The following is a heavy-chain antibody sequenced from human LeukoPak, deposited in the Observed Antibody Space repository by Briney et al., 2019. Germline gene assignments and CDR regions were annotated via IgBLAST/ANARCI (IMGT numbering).Heavy chain of an antibody. CDR3: LKQSPRFLIARHFEY. V-gene: IGHV4-39*06. CDR1: GGSITKNGYY. CDR2: MHYSGST. Sequence: KPSEPLSLTCSVSGGSITKNGYYWGGIRQSPETGLEWIGSMHYSGSTYYNPSLNSRVTISVDTSKNQFTLKLTSVTAADTAVYYCLKQSPRFLIARHFEYWAQGILVTVSS. J-gene: IGHJ4*02. D-gene: IGHD2-21*01.